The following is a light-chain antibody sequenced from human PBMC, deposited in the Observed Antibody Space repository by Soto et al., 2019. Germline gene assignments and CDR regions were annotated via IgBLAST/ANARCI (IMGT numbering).Light chain of an antibody. Sequence: EIVLTQSPGTLSLSPGERATLSCRASQSVSSSYLAWYQQKPGQAPRLLIYGASSRATGITDRFSGSGSETDFTLTIRRLEPEDIAVNYCQQYGRTSWTYGQGTKLEIK. CDR1: QSVSSSY. CDR3: QQYGRTSWT. J-gene: IGKJ1*01. CDR2: GAS. V-gene: IGKV3-20*01.